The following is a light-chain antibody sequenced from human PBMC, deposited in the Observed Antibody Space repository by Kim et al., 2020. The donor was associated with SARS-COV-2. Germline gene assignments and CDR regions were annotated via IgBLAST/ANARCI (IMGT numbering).Light chain of an antibody. J-gene: IGKJ1*01. CDR3: QSYNSAPWT. CDR2: AAS. V-gene: IGKV1-27*01. CDR1: QNICHY. Sequence: AYVEGRVTTTRRGSQNICHYLVLCTHKPGKAPQVPIYAASSLHSEVPSRCSGSGAGTDFTLTISSLQREDVATYYSQSYNSAPWTFGQRTQVDI.